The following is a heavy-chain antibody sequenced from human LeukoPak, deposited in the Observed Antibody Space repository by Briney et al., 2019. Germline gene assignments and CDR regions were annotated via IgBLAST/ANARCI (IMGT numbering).Heavy chain of an antibody. V-gene: IGHV3-30*18. J-gene: IGHJ4*02. CDR2: ILYDGSNK. D-gene: IGHD6-19*01. Sequence: PGGSLRLSCAASAFTVSNMYMSWVRQAPGKGLEWVAVILYDGSNKYYADSVKGRFTISRDNSKNTLYLQMNSLRAEDTAVYYCANHLGSGWSFHYWGQGTLVTVSS. CDR1: AFTVSNMY. CDR3: ANHLGSGWSFHY.